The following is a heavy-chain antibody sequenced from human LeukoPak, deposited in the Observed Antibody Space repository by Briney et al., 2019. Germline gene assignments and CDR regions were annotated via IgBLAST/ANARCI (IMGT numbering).Heavy chain of an antibody. CDR1: GFTFSSYG. CDR2: ISGSGSIT. CDR3: AKESPALGAFDI. V-gene: IGHV3-23*01. D-gene: IGHD7-27*01. J-gene: IGHJ3*02. Sequence: GGTLRLSCAASGFTFSSYGMSWVRQAPGKGLEGVSAISGSGSITYYADSVKGRFTISRDNSKNTLYLQMNSLRAEDTAVYYCAKESPALGAFDIWGQGTMVTVSS.